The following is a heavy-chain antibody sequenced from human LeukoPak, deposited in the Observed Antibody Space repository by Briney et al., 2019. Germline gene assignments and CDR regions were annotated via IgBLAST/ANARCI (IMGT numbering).Heavy chain of an antibody. CDR3: ARDTVDTAMAKNDAFDI. CDR1: GFTFNNYN. D-gene: IGHD5-18*01. Sequence: PGGSLRLSCAASGFTFNNYNMNWVRQAPGKALEWVSSITNSGTYIFYADSVKGRFTISRDNAKNSLYLQMNSLRAEDTAVYYCARDTVDTAMAKNDAFDIWGQGTMVTVSS. J-gene: IGHJ3*02. CDR2: ITNSGTYI. V-gene: IGHV3-21*01.